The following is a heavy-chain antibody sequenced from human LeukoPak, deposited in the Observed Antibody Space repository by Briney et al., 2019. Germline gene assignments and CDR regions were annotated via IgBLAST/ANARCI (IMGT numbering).Heavy chain of an antibody. V-gene: IGHV3-7*01. CDR1: GFTFSSYW. CDR3: ARVEGRSSCPDY. D-gene: IGHD6-13*01. J-gene: IGHJ4*02. Sequence: GGSLRLSCAASGFTFSSYWMSWVRQAPGKGLEWVANIKQDGSETCYVDSVKGRFTISRDNAKKSLFLQMNSLRAEDTAVYYCARVEGRSSCPDYWGQGTLVTVSS. CDR2: IKQDGSET.